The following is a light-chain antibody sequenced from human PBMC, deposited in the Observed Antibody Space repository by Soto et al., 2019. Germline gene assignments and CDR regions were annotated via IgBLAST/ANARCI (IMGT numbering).Light chain of an antibody. CDR1: QTINRW. V-gene: IGKV1-5*03. CDR2: EAS. CDR3: QRSYSTPIT. Sequence: DIQMTQSPSTLSASVGDRVTITCRASQTINRWLAWHQQKPGKAPKLLIYEASSLESGVPSRFGGSGSGTDFTLTISSLQPEDFATYYCQRSYSTPITFGQGTRLEIK. J-gene: IGKJ5*01.